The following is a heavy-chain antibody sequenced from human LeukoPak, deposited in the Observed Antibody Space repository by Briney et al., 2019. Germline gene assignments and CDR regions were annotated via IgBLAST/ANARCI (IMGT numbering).Heavy chain of an antibody. V-gene: IGHV4-4*07. CDR2: IFTTENT. CDR3: ARGEYYYDSNGYSGD. J-gene: IGHJ1*01. CDR1: GDSISDYY. Sequence: SSETLSLTCTVSGDSISDYYWSWIRQPAGRGLEWIGRIFTTENTDYNPSLTSRVTMSIDTSKNQFSLKLSSVTAADTAVYYCARGEYYYDSNGYSGDWGQGTLVTVSS. D-gene: IGHD3-22*01.